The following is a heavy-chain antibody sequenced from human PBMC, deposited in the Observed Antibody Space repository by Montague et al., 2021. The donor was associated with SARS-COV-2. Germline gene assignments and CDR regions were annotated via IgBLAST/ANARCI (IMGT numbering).Heavy chain of an antibody. CDR1: GGSISSYY. CDR3: ARVGFGYCSGGSCYRAFDY. D-gene: IGHD2-15*01. Sequence: SETLSLTCTVSGGSISSYYWSWIRQPPGKGLEWIGYIYYSGSTNYKPSLKSRVTISVDTSKNQFSLKLSSVTAADTAVYYCARVGFGYCSGGSCYRAFDYWGQGTLVTVSS. V-gene: IGHV4-59*01. J-gene: IGHJ4*02. CDR2: IYYSGST.